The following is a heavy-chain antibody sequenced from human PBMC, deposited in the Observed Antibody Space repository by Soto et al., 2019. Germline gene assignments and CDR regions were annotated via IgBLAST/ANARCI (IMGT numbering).Heavy chain of an antibody. CDR1: GYSFTSYW. Sequence: GESLKISCKGSGYSFTSYWISWVRQMPGKGLEWMGRIDPSDSYTNYSPSFQGHVTISADKSISTAYLQWSSLKASDTAMYYCARTVREQWLADYWGRGTLVTVS. CDR2: IDPSDSYT. D-gene: IGHD6-19*01. V-gene: IGHV5-10-1*01. J-gene: IGHJ4*02. CDR3: ARTVREQWLADY.